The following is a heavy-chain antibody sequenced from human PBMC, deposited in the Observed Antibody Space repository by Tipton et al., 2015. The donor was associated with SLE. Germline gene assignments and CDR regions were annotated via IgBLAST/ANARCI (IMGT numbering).Heavy chain of an antibody. J-gene: IGHJ6*02. D-gene: IGHD3-10*01. CDR2: ISHSGSP. Sequence: TLSLTCIVSGVSISSNDYQWGWIRQPPGKGLEWIGYISHSGSPYYDPSLKSRVSISMDRSKNQFSLNLISVTAADTAMYYCARERGDGMDFWGQGTTVIVSS. CDR3: ARERGDGMDF. CDR1: GVSISSNDYQ. V-gene: IGHV4-30-4*08.